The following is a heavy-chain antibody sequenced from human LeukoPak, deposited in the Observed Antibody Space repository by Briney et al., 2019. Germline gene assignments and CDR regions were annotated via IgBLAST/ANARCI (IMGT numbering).Heavy chain of an antibody. CDR2: IIPIFGTA. CDR1: GGTFSSYA. V-gene: IGHV1-69*05. Sequence: RASVTVSCKASGGTFSSYAISWVRQAPGQGLEWMGGIIPIFGTANYAQKFQGRVTITTDESTSTAYMELSSLRSEDTAVYYCARGVSGTFDYWGQGTLVTVSA. D-gene: IGHD1-26*01. J-gene: IGHJ4*02. CDR3: ARGVSGTFDY.